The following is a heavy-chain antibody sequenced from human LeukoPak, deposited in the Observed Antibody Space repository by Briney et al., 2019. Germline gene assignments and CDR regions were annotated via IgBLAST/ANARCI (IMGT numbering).Heavy chain of an antibody. D-gene: IGHD1/OR15-1a*01. Sequence: GTSLRLSSAASGFTFSRYAMHWVRRAPGKGLEWVAVIANDGRDKHSTDSVKGRFTITRDNAKNTVYLQMNSLRVEDTAVYYCAKDQQIVSAKYYFDSWGQGILVTVSS. V-gene: IGHV3-30*18. CDR2: IANDGRDK. CDR3: AKDQQIVSAKYYFDS. J-gene: IGHJ4*02. CDR1: GFTFSRYA.